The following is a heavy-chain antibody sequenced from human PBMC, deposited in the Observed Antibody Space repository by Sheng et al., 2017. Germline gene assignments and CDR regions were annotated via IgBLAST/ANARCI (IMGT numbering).Heavy chain of an antibody. J-gene: IGHJ3*02. CDR1: GDSISGYF. D-gene: IGHD3-16*01. CDR3: AREINDSIDAFDI. Sequence: QVQLQESGPGLVKPSETLSLTCIVSGDSISGYFWSWIRQSPGKGLEWIGFIYNSGSTNYNPSLKSRVTISVDTSKNQFSLEVTSVTAADTAVYYCAREINDSIDAFDIWGQGTMVTISS. V-gene: IGHV4-59*01. CDR2: IYNSGST.